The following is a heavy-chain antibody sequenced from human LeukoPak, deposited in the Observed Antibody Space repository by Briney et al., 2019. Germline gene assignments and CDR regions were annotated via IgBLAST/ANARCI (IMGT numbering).Heavy chain of an antibody. CDR3: ARHKWFSSSYAFDI. D-gene: IGHD6-13*01. CDR1: GGSFSGYY. CDR2: INHRGST. Sequence: PSETLSLTCGVYGGSFSGYYWSWIRQSPGKGLEWIGEINHRGSTNDNPSLKSRVTTSVDTSRNQFSLKLSSVTAEDTAVYYCARHKWFSSSYAFDIWGQGTMVTVSS. J-gene: IGHJ3*02. V-gene: IGHV4-34*01.